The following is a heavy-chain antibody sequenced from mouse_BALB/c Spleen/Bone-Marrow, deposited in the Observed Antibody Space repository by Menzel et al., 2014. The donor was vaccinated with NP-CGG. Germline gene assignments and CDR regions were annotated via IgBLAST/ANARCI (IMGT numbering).Heavy chain of an antibody. V-gene: IGHV3-6*02. Sequence: EVQLQQSGPGLVKPSQSLSLTCSVTGYSITSGYYWNWIRQFPGNKLEWLGYISYDGSNNYNPSLKNRISITRDTSKNQFFLKLNSVTTEDTATYYCARETYYYAMDYWGQGTSVPVSS. J-gene: IGHJ4*01. CDR1: GYSITSGYY. CDR3: ARETYYYAMDY. CDR2: ISYDGSN.